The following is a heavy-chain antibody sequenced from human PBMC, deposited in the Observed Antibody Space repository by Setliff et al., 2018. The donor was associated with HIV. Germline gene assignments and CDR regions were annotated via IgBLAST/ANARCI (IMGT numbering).Heavy chain of an antibody. V-gene: IGHV3-66*01. CDR3: AREDCSGGSCLFAY. Sequence: GSLRLSCAASGFTVSSNYMSWVRQAPGKGLEWVSVIYSGGSTYYADSVKGRFTISRDNSKNTLYLPMNSLRAEDTAVYYCAREDCSGGSCLFAYWGQGTQVTVSS. CDR1: GFTVSSNY. J-gene: IGHJ4*02. CDR2: IYSGGST. D-gene: IGHD2-15*01.